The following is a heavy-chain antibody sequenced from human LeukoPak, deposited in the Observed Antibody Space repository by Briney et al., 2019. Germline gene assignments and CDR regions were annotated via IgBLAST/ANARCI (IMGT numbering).Heavy chain of an antibody. D-gene: IGHD4/OR15-4a*01. CDR1: GYTFTSYD. CDR3: ARRASDYDSFDY. V-gene: IGHV1-8*01. J-gene: IGHJ4*02. Sequence: GASVKVSCKASGYTFTSYDINWVRQATGQGLEWMGWMNPNSGNTGHARKFQGRVTMTRNTSISTAYMELSSLRSEDTAVYYCARRASDYDSFDYWGQGTLVTVSS. CDR2: MNPNSGNT.